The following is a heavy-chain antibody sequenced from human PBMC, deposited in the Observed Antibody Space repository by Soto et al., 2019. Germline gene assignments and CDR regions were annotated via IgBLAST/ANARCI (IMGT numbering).Heavy chain of an antibody. CDR3: ARQEGVGHFDY. D-gene: IGHD3-10*01. Sequence: EVQLVQSGAEVKKPGESLKISCKGSGYRFTNWIGWVRQMPGKGPEWMGIISPGDSDPRYSPSFQGQVTFSVDKSISTAYLQWSSLKAADTAMYYCARQEGVGHFDYWGQGTLVTVSS. J-gene: IGHJ4*02. V-gene: IGHV5-51*01. CDR1: GYRFTNW. CDR2: ISPGDSDP.